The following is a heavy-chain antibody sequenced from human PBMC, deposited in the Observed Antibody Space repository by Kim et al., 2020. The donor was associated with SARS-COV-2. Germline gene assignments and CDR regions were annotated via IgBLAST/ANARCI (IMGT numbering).Heavy chain of an antibody. CDR3: ASDNRFRPMYFDL. D-gene: IGHD3-10*01. V-gene: IGHV4-4*07. CDR1: GGSISSYY. J-gene: IGHJ2*01. Sequence: SETLSLTCTVSGGSISSYYWSWIRQPAGKGLEWIGRIYTSGSTNYNPSLKSRVTMSVDTSKNQFSLKLSSVTAADTAVYYCASDNRFRPMYFDLWGRGTLVTVSS. CDR2: IYTSGST.